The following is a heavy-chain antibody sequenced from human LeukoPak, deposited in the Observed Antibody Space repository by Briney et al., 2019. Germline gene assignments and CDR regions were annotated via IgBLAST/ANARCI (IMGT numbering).Heavy chain of an antibody. V-gene: IGHV3-15*01. J-gene: IGHJ4*02. CDR1: GFTFSNAW. D-gene: IGHD2-2*02. Sequence: GGSLRLSCAASGFTFSNAWMSWVRQAPGKGLEWVGRIKSKTDGGTTDYAAPVKGRFTISRDDSKNTLYLQMNSLKTEHTAVYYCTTDLPGYCSSTSCYTADYWGQGTLVTVSS. CDR2: IKSKTDGGTT. CDR3: TTDLPGYCSSTSCYTADY.